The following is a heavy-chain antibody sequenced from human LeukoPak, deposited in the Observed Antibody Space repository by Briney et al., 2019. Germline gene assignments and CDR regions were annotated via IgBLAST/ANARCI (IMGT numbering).Heavy chain of an antibody. J-gene: IGHJ6*02. CDR1: GGSISSSDYH. CDR2: VYYSGST. V-gene: IGHV4-39*01. CDR3: ARQKMVPRLYYYGMDV. D-gene: IGHD3-10*01. Sequence: PSGTLSLTCTVSGGSISSSDYHWGWIRQPPGKGLDWIGSVYYSGSTYYNPSLKSRVTISVDTSKNQFSLKLTSVTAADTAVYYCARQKMVPRLYYYGMDVWGQGTTVTVSS.